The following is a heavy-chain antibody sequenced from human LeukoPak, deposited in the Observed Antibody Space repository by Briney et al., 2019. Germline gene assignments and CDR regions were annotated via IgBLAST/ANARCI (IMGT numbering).Heavy chain of an antibody. J-gene: IGHJ4*02. Sequence: GGSLRLSCAASGFTFSSYAMSWVRQAPGKGLEWVSAISGSGGSTYYADSVKGRFTISRDNSKNTLSLQMNSLRAEDTAVYYCAKDQHQGGYFDYWGQGTLVTVSS. D-gene: IGHD3-16*01. CDR2: ISGSGGST. V-gene: IGHV3-23*01. CDR1: GFTFSSYA. CDR3: AKDQHQGGYFDY.